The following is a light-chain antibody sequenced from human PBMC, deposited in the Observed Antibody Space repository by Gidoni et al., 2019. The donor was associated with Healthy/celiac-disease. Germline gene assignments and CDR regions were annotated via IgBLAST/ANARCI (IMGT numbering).Light chain of an antibody. V-gene: IGLV2-14*01. CDR2: EVS. Sequence: HSALPQPASVSGSPGPSITISCTGTSSDVGGYNYVSWYQQHPGKATKLMIYEVSNRPSGVSNRFSGTKSGNTASLTISGLQAEDEADYYCSSYTSSSSWVFGGGTKLTVL. CDR1: SSDVGGYNY. J-gene: IGLJ3*02. CDR3: SSYTSSSSWV.